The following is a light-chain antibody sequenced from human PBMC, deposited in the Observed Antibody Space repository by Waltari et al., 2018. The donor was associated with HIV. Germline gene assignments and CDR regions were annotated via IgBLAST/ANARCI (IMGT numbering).Light chain of an antibody. V-gene: IGKV1-39*01. CDR1: QAISTY. CDR2: SAY. J-gene: IGKJ3*01. Sequence: DIQMTQSPSSLSASFGDSVVIPCRASQAISTYLNWYQQQPGKAPVLLVYSAYKLQPGAPSRFRGAGSGKDFSLSISGLQTEDFATYFCQQSYGFPFNFGPGT. CDR3: QQSYGFPFN.